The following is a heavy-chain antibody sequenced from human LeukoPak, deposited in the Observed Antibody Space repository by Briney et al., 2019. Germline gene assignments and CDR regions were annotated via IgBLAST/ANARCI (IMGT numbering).Heavy chain of an antibody. J-gene: IGHJ4*02. CDR3: AREQPRLKYFYY. Sequence: ASVKVSCKASGYTFTSYYMHWVRQAPGQGLEWMGIINPSGGSTSYAQKFQGRVTMTRDMSTSTVYMELSSLRSEDTAVYYCAREQPRLKYFYYWAQGPLVTVSP. V-gene: IGHV1-46*01. CDR2: INPSGGST. CDR1: GYTFTSYY.